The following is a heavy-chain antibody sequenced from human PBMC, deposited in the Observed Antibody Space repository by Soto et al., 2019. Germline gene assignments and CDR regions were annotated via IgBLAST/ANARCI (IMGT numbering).Heavy chain of an antibody. CDR2: FIPIFGTA. Sequence: SVKFSCKPSGGTFNSYTISWVRQAPGQGLEWMGGFIPIFGTANYAQKFQGRVTITADESTSTVYMEMSSLRTEDTAVYCWEREGYGDYGRLLDFWGGGTWVTVSS. D-gene: IGHD4-17*01. V-gene: IGHV1-69*13. CDR3: EREGYGDYGRLLDF. CDR1: GGTFNSYT. J-gene: IGHJ4*02.